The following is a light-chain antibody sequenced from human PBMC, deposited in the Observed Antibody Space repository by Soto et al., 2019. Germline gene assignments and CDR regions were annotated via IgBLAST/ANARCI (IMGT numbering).Light chain of an antibody. CDR3: QQCYSIPPLP. Sequence: DIERKRNHASLSVCVRHRVTISGRESQTISTYLHWYQHKPGRAPRLLISDVSTLQSGVPGRFRGSGSETEFTLTITYLQPEDFATYYCQQCYSIPPLPFGGGAKVAIK. CDR1: QTISTY. V-gene: IGKV1-39*01. J-gene: IGKJ4*01. CDR2: DVS.